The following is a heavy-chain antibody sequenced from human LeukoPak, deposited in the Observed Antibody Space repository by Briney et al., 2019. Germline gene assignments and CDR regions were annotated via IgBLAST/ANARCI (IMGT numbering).Heavy chain of an antibody. CDR2: LNPSSGNT. J-gene: IGHJ5*02. Sequence: ASVKVSCKASGYTFTNYDINWVRQAAGQGLEWLAWLNPSSGNTGYAQKFQGRVTITRDTSITTAYMELRSLTSGDTAVYYCARSREVAATLRWFDPWGQGTLVTVSS. D-gene: IGHD2-15*01. CDR3: ARSREVAATLRWFDP. CDR1: GYTFTNYD. V-gene: IGHV1-8*03.